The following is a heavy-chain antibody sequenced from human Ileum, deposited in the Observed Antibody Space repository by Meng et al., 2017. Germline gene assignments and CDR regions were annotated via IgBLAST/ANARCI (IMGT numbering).Heavy chain of an antibody. CDR3: ARDRQWVFDY. V-gene: IGHV1-18*01. Sequence: QVQLVQSGIEVKKPGAAVKVSCKPSGYTFTTFGISWVRQAPGQGLEWMGWIDPGNGNRNFEQKFQDRITLTTDTTTTTAYMELRSLRSDDTAIFYCARDRQWVFDYWGQGTLVTVSS. D-gene: IGHD6-19*01. J-gene: IGHJ4*02. CDR2: IDPGNGNR. CDR1: GYTFTTFG.